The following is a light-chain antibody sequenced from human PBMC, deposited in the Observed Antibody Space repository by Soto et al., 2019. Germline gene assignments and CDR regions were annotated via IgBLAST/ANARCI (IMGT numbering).Light chain of an antibody. CDR1: SSNIGSNT. CDR2: SND. Sequence: QSALTQPPSASGTPGQRVTISCSGSSSNIGSNTVNWYQHLPGTAPKLLMYSNDQRPSGVPDRFSGSKSGTSASLAINGLQSEDEADYYCAAWDDSLNGHVVFGGGTKVTVL. J-gene: IGLJ2*01. V-gene: IGLV1-44*01. CDR3: AAWDDSLNGHVV.